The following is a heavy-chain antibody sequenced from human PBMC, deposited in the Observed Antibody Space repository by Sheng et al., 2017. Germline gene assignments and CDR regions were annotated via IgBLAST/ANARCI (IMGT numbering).Heavy chain of an antibody. CDR2: ISHDGSQK. D-gene: IGHD2-21*01. Sequence: QVVMMESGGGVVPPGKSLTVSCVASGFTFSHFALHWVRQTPGRGLEWVAVISHDGSQKYYADSVEGRFSISRENSKNTVYLHMDSLRPEDTGVYYCARDPYLLTYYFDFWGQGTLVAVSS. J-gene: IGHJ4*02. CDR1: GFTFSHFA. V-gene: IGHV3-30-3*01. CDR3: ARDPYLLTYYFDF.